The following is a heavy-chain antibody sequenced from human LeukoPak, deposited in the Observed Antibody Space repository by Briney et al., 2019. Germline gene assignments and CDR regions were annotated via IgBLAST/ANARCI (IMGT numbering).Heavy chain of an antibody. CDR1: GFTFSSYW. Sequence: QPGGSLRLSCAASGFTFSSYWMHWVRQAPGKGPGWVSRINSDGSSTSYADSVKGRFTISRDNAKNTLYLQMNSLRAEDTAVYYCAKWLQYYGAFDIWGQGTMVTVSS. CDR2: INSDGSST. V-gene: IGHV3-74*01. D-gene: IGHD5-24*01. CDR3: AKWLQYYGAFDI. J-gene: IGHJ3*02.